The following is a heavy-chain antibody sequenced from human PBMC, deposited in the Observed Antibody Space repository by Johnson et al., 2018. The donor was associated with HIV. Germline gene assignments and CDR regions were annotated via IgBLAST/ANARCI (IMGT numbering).Heavy chain of an antibody. CDR2: ISWNSGSI. D-gene: IGHD1-26*01. CDR1: GFTFDDYA. Sequence: QLVVSGGGLVQPGRSLRLSCAASGFTFDDYAMHWVRQAPGKGLEWVSGISWNSGSIGYADSVKGRFTISRDNAKNTLYLQMNSLRAEDTAVYYCARALEVGATTANEAFDIWGQGTMVTVSS. CDR3: ARALEVGATTANEAFDI. V-gene: IGHV3-9*01. J-gene: IGHJ3*02.